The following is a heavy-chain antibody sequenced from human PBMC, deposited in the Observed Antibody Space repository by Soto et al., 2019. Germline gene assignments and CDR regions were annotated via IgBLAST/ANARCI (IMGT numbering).Heavy chain of an antibody. CDR1: GFTVSSNY. J-gene: IGHJ4*02. D-gene: IGHD5-12*01. V-gene: IGHV3-66*01. CDR2: IYSGGST. Sequence: GGSLRLSCAASGFTVSSNYMSWVRQAPGKGLEWVSVIYSGGSTYYADSVKGRFTISRDNSKNTLYLQMNSLRAEDTAVYYCARDPARWGVATSLDYWGQGTLVTVSS. CDR3: ARDPARWGVATSLDY.